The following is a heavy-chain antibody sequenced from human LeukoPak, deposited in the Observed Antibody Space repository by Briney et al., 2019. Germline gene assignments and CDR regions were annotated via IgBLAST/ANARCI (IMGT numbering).Heavy chain of an antibody. CDR2: INEDGSDK. D-gene: IGHD3-22*01. V-gene: IGHV3-7*01. CDR1: GFTFSDYW. Sequence: GGSLRLSCAGSGFTFSDYWMTWVRQTPGKGLEWVANINEDGSDKYYVDSVKGRFTISRDNAENSLFLQMNSLRAEDTAVYYCARVFWETVNTGYYSDFWGQGTLVTVSS. J-gene: IGHJ4*02. CDR3: ARVFWETVNTGYYSDF.